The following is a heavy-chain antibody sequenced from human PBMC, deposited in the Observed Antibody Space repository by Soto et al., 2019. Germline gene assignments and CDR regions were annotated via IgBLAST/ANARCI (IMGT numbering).Heavy chain of an antibody. D-gene: IGHD3-22*01. CDR2: IGGSGASI. J-gene: IGHJ4*02. CDR3: ARLGGYYQALDS. Sequence: WGSLRLSCATSGFPFSAFAMHWVRHAPGKGLEWVSGIGGSGASIYYADSVKGRFTISRDNSKNEVSLKLTSVTAADTAVYYCARLGGYYQALDSWGQGTVVTVSS. CDR1: GFPFSAFA. V-gene: IGHV3-23*01.